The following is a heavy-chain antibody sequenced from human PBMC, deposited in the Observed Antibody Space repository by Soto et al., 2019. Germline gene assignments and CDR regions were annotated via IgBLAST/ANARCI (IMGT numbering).Heavy chain of an antibody. Sequence: EVHLLESGGALVQPGGSLTLSCAASGFSFSDYAMSWVRQAPGKGLEWVSSISRTGDSAYYADSVKGRFAISRDRSKNXLSLKMNGLRVEDTAVYYCAKGPDGSGYYHNWFDSWGQGTLITVSS. D-gene: IGHD3-22*01. CDR2: ISRTGDSA. CDR3: AKGPDGSGYYHNWFDS. J-gene: IGHJ5*01. V-gene: IGHV3-23*01. CDR1: GFSFSDYA.